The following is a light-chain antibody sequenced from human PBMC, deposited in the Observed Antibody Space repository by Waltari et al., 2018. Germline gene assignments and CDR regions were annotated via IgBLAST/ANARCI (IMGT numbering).Light chain of an antibody. CDR2: GVS. CDR1: QTISGSW. V-gene: IGKV3-20*01. Sequence: EIVLTQSPGILSLSPGERATLSCRASQTISGSWLTWYQQKPCQAPRLVIYGVSIRATAIPDRFSCSGSGTDFTLTISRLEPEDFAVYYCQQYDGSSVTFGGGTKVEIK. CDR3: QQYDGSSVT. J-gene: IGKJ4*01.